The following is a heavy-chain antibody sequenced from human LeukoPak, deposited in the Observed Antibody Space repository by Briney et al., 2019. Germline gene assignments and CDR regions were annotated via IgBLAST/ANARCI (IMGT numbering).Heavy chain of an antibody. D-gene: IGHD3-9*01. CDR1: EFAVSSNY. V-gene: IGHV3-23*01. Sequence: GGSLRLSCVASEFAVSSNYMTWVRQAPGKGLEWVSNISGGGGDTYYGDSVKGRFTISRDNSKTTLYLQMNSLRAEDTAVYWCVKTMTGYFSDGFDIWGQGTMVTVSS. J-gene: IGHJ3*02. CDR2: ISGGGGDT. CDR3: VKTMTGYFSDGFDI.